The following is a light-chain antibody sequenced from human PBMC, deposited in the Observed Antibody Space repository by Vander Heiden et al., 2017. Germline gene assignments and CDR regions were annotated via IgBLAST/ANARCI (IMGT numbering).Light chain of an antibody. CDR1: QGISSY. V-gene: IGKV1-9*01. J-gene: IGKJ4*01. CDR3: EHLNNFPLT. Sequence: DIQLTQSPSFLSASVGDRVTITCRASQGISSYLAWYQQTPGKAPKLLISSASALQSGDPSRFSGSGSGTEFTLTINSLQPEDSATFYCEHLNNFPLTFGGGTKVEI. CDR2: SAS.